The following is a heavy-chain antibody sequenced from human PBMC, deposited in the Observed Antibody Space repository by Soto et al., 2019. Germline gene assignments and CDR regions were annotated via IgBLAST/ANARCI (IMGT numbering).Heavy chain of an antibody. J-gene: IGHJ6*02. CDR1: GFTFSSYA. CDR2: ISGSGGST. Sequence: EVQLLESGGGLVQPGGSLRLSCAASGFTFSSYAMSWVRQAPGKGLEWVSAISGSGGSTYYADSVKGRFTISRDNSKNTLYLQMNSLRAEDTAVYYCAKSQVDSSRLYYYGMDVWGQGTTVTVSS. V-gene: IGHV3-23*01. CDR3: AKSQVDSSRLYYYGMDV. D-gene: IGHD5-12*01.